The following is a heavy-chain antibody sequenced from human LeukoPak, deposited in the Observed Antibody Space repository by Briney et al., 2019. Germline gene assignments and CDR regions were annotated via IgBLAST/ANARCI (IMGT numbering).Heavy chain of an antibody. Sequence: SGGSLRLSCAASGFTVSSNYMSWVRRAPGKGLEWVSVIYSGGSTYYADSVKGRFTISRDNSKNTLYLQMNSLRAEDTAAYYCAREEYGAHWGQGTLVTVSS. J-gene: IGHJ4*02. CDR3: AREEYGAH. V-gene: IGHV3-66*01. D-gene: IGHD4-17*01. CDR2: IYSGGST. CDR1: GFTVSSNY.